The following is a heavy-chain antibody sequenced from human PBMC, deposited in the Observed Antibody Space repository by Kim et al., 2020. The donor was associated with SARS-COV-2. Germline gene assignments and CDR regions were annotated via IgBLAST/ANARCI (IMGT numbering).Heavy chain of an antibody. Sequence: SETLSPTCTVSGGSISSYYWSWIRQPPGKGLEWIGYIYYSGSTRSTNYNSSLQSRVAISVDTSKNQFSLKLSSVTAADTAVYYCAKATTGHYYYMDVWGKATTVSVSS. CDR2: IYYSGSTRST. V-gene: IGHV4-59*08. CDR3: AKATTGHYYYMDV. D-gene: IGHD4-17*01. J-gene: IGHJ6*03. CDR1: GGSISSYY.